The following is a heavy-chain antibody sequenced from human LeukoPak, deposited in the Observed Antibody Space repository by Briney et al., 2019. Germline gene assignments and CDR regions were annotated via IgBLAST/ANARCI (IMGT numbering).Heavy chain of an antibody. V-gene: IGHV1-3*01. J-gene: IGHJ4*02. CDR3: ARDYPSGGSGHY. CDR2: INAGNGNT. CDR1: GYTFTSYA. Sequence: ASVKVSCKASGYTFTSYAMHWVRQAPGQRLEWMGWINAGNGNTKYSQKFQGRVTITRDTSASTAYMELSSLRSEDTAVYYCARDYPSGGSGHYWGQGTLVTVSS. D-gene: IGHD3-16*01.